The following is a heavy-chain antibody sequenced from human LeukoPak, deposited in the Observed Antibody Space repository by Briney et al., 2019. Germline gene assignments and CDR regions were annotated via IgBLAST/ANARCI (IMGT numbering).Heavy chain of an antibody. D-gene: IGHD3-10*01. CDR3: ARDLQYGSGIYYQFPYYFDY. CDR2: ISSSSSYI. Sequence: PGGSLRLSCAASGFTFSSYSMNWVRQAPGKGLEWVSSISSSSSYIYYADSVKGRFTISRDNAKNSLYLQMNSLRAEDTAVYYCARDLQYGSGIYYQFPYYFDYWAREPWSPSPQ. CDR1: GFTFSSYS. V-gene: IGHV3-21*01. J-gene: IGHJ4*02.